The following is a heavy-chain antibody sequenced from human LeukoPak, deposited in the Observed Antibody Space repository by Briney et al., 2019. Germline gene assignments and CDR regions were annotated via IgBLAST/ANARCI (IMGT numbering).Heavy chain of an antibody. D-gene: IGHD3-9*01. CDR2: INHSGST. Sequence: PSETLSLTCAVYGGSFSGYYWSWIRQPPGKGLEWIGEINHSGSTNHNPSLKSRVTISVDTSKNQFSLKLSSVTAADTAVYYCATLQDYDILTGLYGMDVWGQGTTVTVSS. V-gene: IGHV4-34*01. CDR3: ATLQDYDILTGLYGMDV. CDR1: GGSFSGYY. J-gene: IGHJ6*02.